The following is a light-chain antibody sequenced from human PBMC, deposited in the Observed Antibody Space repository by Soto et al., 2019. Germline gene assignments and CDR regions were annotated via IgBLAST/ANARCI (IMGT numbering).Light chain of an antibody. CDR3: CSYAGSSTFERV. J-gene: IGLJ2*01. CDR1: SSDVGSYNL. Sequence: QSALTQPASVFGSPGQSITISCTGTSSDVGSYNLVSWYQQHPGKAPKLMIYEGSKRPSGVSNRFSGSKSGNTASLTISGLQAEDEADYYCCSYAGSSTFERVFGGGTKLTVL. V-gene: IGLV2-23*03. CDR2: EGS.